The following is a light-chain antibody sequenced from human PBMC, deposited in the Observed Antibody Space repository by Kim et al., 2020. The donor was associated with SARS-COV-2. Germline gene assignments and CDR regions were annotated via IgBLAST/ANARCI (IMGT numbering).Light chain of an antibody. J-gene: IGLJ2*01. CDR2: SNN. CDR3: AKWDDSLNGVV. V-gene: IGLV1-44*01. CDR1: SSKIGSNT. Sequence: QSVLTQPSSASGTPGQRVTISCSGSSSKIGSNTVNWYQQFPGTAPTLLMHSNNHRPSGVPDRFSGSTSGTSASLAISGLQSEDEADYYCAKWDDSLNGVVFGGGTQLTVL.